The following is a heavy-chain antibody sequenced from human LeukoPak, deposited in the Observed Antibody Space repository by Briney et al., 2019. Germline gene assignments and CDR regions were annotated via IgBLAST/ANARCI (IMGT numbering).Heavy chain of an antibody. J-gene: IGHJ3*02. Sequence: GGSLRLSCAASGFTFSSYSMNWVRQAPGKGLEWVSSISSSSSYMYYADSVKGRFTISRDNAKNSLYLQMNSLRVEDTAVYYCARGEAFDIWGQGTMVTVSS. CDR2: ISSSSSYM. CDR3: ARGEAFDI. V-gene: IGHV3-21*01. CDR1: GFTFSSYS.